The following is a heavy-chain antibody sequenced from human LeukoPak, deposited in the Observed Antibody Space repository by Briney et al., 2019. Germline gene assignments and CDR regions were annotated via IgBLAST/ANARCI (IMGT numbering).Heavy chain of an antibody. Sequence: SETLSLTCSVSGGSITTYYWSWIRQPPGEGLEWIGYISNSGSTNYKPSLKSRVTISVDTSKNQLSLKLSSVTAADTAVYYCVRLQPNTGEWAFDIWGQGTMVSVSS. CDR1: GGSITTYY. CDR3: VRLQPNTGEWAFDI. V-gene: IGHV4-59*01. CDR2: ISNSGST. J-gene: IGHJ3*02. D-gene: IGHD1-1*01.